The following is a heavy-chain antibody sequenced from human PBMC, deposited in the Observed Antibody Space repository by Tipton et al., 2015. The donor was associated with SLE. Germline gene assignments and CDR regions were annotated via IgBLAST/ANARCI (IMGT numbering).Heavy chain of an antibody. CDR1: GGSVNSGGYS. D-gene: IGHD2-15*01. CDR2: IYHSGST. Sequence: TLSLTCAVSGGSVNSGGYSWSWIRQPPGKGLEWVGFIYHSGSTYYNPSLKSRVSISVDRSKNLLTLMLTSVTAADTALYYCARSSGDSLYYFNYWGQGALVTVSS. J-gene: IGHJ4*02. CDR3: ARSSGDSLYYFNY. V-gene: IGHV4-30-2*01.